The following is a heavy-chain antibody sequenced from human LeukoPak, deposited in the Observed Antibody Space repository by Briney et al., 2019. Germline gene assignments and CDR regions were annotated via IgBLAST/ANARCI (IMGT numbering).Heavy chain of an antibody. CDR2: IYYSGST. CDR1: GGSIGSYY. V-gene: IGHV4-59*01. CDR3: ASFRYCSGGSCYRMDV. D-gene: IGHD2-15*01. Sequence: SETLSLTCTVPGGSIGSYYWSWIRQPPGKGLEWIGYIYYSGSTNYNPSLKSRVTISVDTSKNQFSLKLSSVTAADTAVYYCASFRYCSGGSCYRMDVWGQGTTVTVSS. J-gene: IGHJ6*02.